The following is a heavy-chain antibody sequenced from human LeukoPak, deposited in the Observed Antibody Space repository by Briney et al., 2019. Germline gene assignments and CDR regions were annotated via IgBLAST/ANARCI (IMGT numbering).Heavy chain of an antibody. CDR3: VRPDDNSFDF. J-gene: IGHJ3*01. CDR1: GGSLSSSSYY. D-gene: IGHD3-9*01. V-gene: IGHV4-39*01. CDR2: IYETVST. Sequence: SETLSLTCSVSGGSLSSSSYYWGWIRQPPGRGLEWIGNIYETVSTNYNPSLKSRVTISVDTSKNQFSLKLSSVTAADTAVYYCVRPDDNSFDFWGQGTMVTVSS.